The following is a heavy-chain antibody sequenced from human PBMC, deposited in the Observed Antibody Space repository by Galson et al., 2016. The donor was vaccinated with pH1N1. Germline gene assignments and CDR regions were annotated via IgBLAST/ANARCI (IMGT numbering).Heavy chain of an antibody. D-gene: IGHD2-21*01. J-gene: IGHJ3*02. CDR1: GYSISGIDYY. V-gene: IGHV4-30-4*08. CDR2: ISYSGST. CDR3: VRKAYGDALDM. Sequence: LSLTCTVSGYSISGIDYYWSWIRQIPGKGLEWIGYISYSGSTSYNPSLRTRLTISIDTPNNQFSLYLQMTSLRAEDTALYYCVRKAYGDALDMWGQGTMVTVSS.